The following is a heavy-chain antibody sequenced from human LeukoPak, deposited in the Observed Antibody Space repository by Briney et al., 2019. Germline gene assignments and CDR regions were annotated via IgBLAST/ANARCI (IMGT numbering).Heavy chain of an antibody. CDR1: GYTLTELS. J-gene: IGHJ4*02. V-gene: IGHV1-24*01. D-gene: IGHD3-22*01. CDR2: FDPEDGET. Sequence: ASVKVSCKVSGYTLTELSMHWVRQAPGKGLEWMGGFDPEDGETIYAQKFQGRVTMTEDTSTDTAYTELSSLRSEDTAVYYCATAGSTSDYYDSSGYLDYWGQGTLVTVSS. CDR3: ATAGSTSDYYDSSGYLDY.